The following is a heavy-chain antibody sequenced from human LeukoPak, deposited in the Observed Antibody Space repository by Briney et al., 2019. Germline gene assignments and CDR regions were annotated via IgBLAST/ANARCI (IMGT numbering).Heavy chain of an antibody. Sequence: KSSETLSLTCAVSDVSISTDYWSWLRQPPGKGLEWIGYKSGAGRDLYKPSLRGRVTISVDASENQFSLSLRSVTAADTAMYYCARTTRVTPNGRAEYFEDWGQGTLVIVSS. CDR1: DVSISTDY. D-gene: IGHD2-21*02. CDR3: ARTTRVTPNGRAEYFED. CDR2: KSGAGRD. V-gene: IGHV4-59*03. J-gene: IGHJ1*01.